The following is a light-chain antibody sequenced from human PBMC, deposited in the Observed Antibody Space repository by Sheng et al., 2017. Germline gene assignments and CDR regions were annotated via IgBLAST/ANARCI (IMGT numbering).Light chain of an antibody. CDR3: QQYDSLPIT. V-gene: IGKV1-33*01. J-gene: IGKJ5*01. CDR1: QDISIY. Sequence: DIQLTQSPSSLSASVGDRVTITCQARQDISIYINWYYQKPGKAPKLLISDVSHLQKGVPSRFSGXGSGTDFTLTISSLQPEDIAIYYCQQYDSLPITFGQGTWLEIK. CDR2: DVS.